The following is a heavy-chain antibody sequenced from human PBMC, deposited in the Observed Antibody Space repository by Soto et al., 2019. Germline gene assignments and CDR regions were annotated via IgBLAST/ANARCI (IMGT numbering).Heavy chain of an antibody. Sequence: GGSLRLSCAASGFTFSGYAMSWVRQTPGKGLEWVSAITDSGGDTFHADSVKGRFTISRDNSKNTLYLQMNTLGADDTAIYYCVKGSTTSRPYYFDYWGQGTLVTVSS. V-gene: IGHV3-23*01. J-gene: IGHJ4*02. CDR1: GFTFSGYA. D-gene: IGHD2-2*01. CDR2: ITDSGGDT. CDR3: VKGSTTSRPYYFDY.